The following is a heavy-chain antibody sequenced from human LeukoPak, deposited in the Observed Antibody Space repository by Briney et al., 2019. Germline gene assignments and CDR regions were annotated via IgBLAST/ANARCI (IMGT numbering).Heavy chain of an antibody. CDR2: IKQDGSEK. Sequence: GGSLRLSCAASGFTFSSYSMNWVRQAPGKGLEWVANIKQDGSEKYYVDSVKGRFTISRDNAKNSLYLQMNSLRAEDTAVYYCATTPGGIFLSWGQGTLVTVSS. J-gene: IGHJ5*02. D-gene: IGHD3-3*01. V-gene: IGHV3-7*01. CDR1: GFTFSSYS. CDR3: ATTPGGIFLS.